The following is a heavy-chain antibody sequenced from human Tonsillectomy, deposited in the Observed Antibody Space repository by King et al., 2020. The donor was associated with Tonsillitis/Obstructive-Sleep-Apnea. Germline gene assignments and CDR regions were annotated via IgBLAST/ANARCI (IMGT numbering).Heavy chain of an antibody. J-gene: IGHJ4*02. CDR1: GGSFSGYY. CDR3: ARIVVVPAAIEIYYFDY. CDR2: INHSEST. Sequence: VQLQQWGAGLLKPSETLSLTCAVYGGSFSGYYWSWIRQPPGKGLEWIGEINHSESTNYNPSLKSRVTISVDTSKNQFSLKLSSVTAADTAVYYCARIVVVPAAIEIYYFDYWGQGTLVTVSS. V-gene: IGHV4-34*01. D-gene: IGHD2-2*01.